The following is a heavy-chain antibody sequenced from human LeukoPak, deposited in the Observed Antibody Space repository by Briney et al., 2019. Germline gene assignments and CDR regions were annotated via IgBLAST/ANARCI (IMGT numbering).Heavy chain of an antibody. CDR2: IYTIGCT. CDR3: ARDNTVADAFDM. CDR1: GGSISSGRYY. J-gene: IGHJ3*02. V-gene: IGHV4-61*02. Sequence: SETLSLTCTVSGGSISSGRYYWSWIRQPAGKGLEWIGRIYTIGCTNYNPSLKSRVTMSIDTSKNQFSLKLSSVTAADTAVYHCARDNTVADAFDMWGQGTMVTVSS. D-gene: IGHD5-12*01.